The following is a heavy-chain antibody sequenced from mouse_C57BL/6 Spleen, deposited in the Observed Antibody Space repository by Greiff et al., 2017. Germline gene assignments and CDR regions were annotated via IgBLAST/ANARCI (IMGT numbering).Heavy chain of an antibody. CDR3: AREGRWLWYFEV. CDR2: LYPGSGST. V-gene: IGHV1-55*01. CDR1: GYTFTSYW. D-gene: IGHD1-1*02. J-gene: IGHJ1*03. Sequence: VQLQQPGAELVKPGASVTMSCKASGYTFTSYWITWVKQRPGQGLEWIGDLYPGSGSTNYNEKFKSKATLTVDTSSSTAYMQLSSLTSEDSAVYYCAREGRWLWYFEVGGTGTTGTVAS.